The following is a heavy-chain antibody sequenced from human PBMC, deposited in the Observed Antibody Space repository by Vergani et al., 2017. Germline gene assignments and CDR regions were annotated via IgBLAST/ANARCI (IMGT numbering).Heavy chain of an antibody. CDR2: ISGSGGST. D-gene: IGHD1-1*01. V-gene: IGHV3-23*01. J-gene: IGHJ5*01. Sequence: EVQLLESGGDLVQPGGSLRLSCAASGFTFNHYAMNWVRQAPGKGLEWVSGISGSGGSTYYAGSVKGRFTISRDSSKSTLYLQMNSLRAGDTAIYYCAKGGWNYWFDSWGQGTLVIVS. CDR1: GFTFNHYA. CDR3: AKGGWNYWFDS.